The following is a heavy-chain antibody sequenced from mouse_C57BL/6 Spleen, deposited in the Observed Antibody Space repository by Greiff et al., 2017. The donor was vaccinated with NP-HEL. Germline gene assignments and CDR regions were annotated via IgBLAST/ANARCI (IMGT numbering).Heavy chain of an antibody. CDR3: ARSTAQATLFAY. CDR2: IDPSDSET. J-gene: IGHJ3*01. CDR1: GYTFTSYW. Sequence: QVQLKQPGAELVRPGSSVKLSCKASGYTFTSYWMHWVKQRPIQGLEWIGNIDPSDSETHYNQKFKDKATLTVDKSSSTAYMQLSSLTSEDSAVYYCARSTAQATLFAYWGQGTLVTVSA. V-gene: IGHV1-52*01. D-gene: IGHD3-2*02.